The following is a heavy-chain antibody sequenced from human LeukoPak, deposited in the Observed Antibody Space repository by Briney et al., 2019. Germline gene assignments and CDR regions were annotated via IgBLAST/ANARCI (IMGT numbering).Heavy chain of an antibody. CDR3: ARGPEKDSSGYYYTYDY. CDR1: GYTFTSYG. Sequence: ASVKVSCKASGYTFTSYGISWVRQAPGKGLEWMGWISAYNGNTNYAQKLQGRVTMTTDTSTSTAYMELRSLRSDDTAVYYCARGPEKDSSGYYYTYDYWGQGTLVTVSS. CDR2: ISAYNGNT. V-gene: IGHV1-18*01. D-gene: IGHD3-22*01. J-gene: IGHJ4*02.